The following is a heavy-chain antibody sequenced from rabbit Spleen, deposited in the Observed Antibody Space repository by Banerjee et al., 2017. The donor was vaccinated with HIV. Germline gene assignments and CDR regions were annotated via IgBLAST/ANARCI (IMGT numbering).Heavy chain of an antibody. D-gene: IGHD1-1*01. V-gene: IGHV1S47*01. J-gene: IGHJ6*01. CDR3: ARDTSSSFSSYGMDL. CDR1: GFDFSRYG. CDR2: IDPIFGIT. Sequence: QQQLVESGGGLVQPGGSLKLSCKASGFDFSRYGVSWVRQAPGKGLEWIGYIDPIFGITYYANWVNGRFSISRENAQNTLYLQLSSLTAADTATYFCARDTSSSFSSYGMDLWGPGTLVTVS.